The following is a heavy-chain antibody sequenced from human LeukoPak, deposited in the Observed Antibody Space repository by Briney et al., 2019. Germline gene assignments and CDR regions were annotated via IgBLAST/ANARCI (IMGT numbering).Heavy chain of an antibody. CDR1: GYTLTELS. D-gene: IGHD3-16*02. CDR3: ATDYVSKVWGSYRPPDY. CDR2: FDPEDGET. J-gene: IGHJ4*02. Sequence: ASVKVSCKVSGYTLTELSMHWVRQAPGKGLEWMGGFDPEDGETIYAQKFQGRVTMTEDTSTDTAYMELSSLRSEDTAVYYCATDYVSKVWGSYRPPDYWGQGTLVTVSS. V-gene: IGHV1-24*01.